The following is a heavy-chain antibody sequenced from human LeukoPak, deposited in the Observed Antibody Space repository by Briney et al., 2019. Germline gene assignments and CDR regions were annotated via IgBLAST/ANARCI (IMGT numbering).Heavy chain of an antibody. CDR3: ARSRLWLSSDY. Sequence: GESLKVSCKASGYTFTGYHVHWVRQAPGQGLEWMGIINPSGGSTSYAQKFQGRVTMTRDMSTSTVYMELSSLRSEDTAVYYCARSRLWLSSDYWGQGTLVTVSS. CDR2: INPSGGST. CDR1: GYTFTGYH. D-gene: IGHD3-10*01. J-gene: IGHJ4*02. V-gene: IGHV1-46*01.